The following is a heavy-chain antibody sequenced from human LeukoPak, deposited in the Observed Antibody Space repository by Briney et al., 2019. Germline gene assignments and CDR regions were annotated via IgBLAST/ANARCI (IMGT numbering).Heavy chain of an antibody. J-gene: IGHJ4*02. CDR2: ISGSSGST. CDR1: GFTFSSYA. D-gene: IGHD2-2*01. CDR3: AKDGFYCSSTSCYGDY. V-gene: IGHV3-23*01. Sequence: GGSLRLSCAASGFTFSSYAMSWVRQAPGKGLEWVSAISGSSGSTYYADSVKGRFTISRDNSKNTLYLQMNSLRAEDTAVYYCAKDGFYCSSTSCYGDYWGQGTLVTVSS.